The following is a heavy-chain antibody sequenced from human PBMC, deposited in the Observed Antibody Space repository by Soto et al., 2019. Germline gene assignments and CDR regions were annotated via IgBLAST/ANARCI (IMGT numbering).Heavy chain of an antibody. Sequence: LRLSCAASGFNFSSYAMHWVRQAPGKGLEWVAVISYDGGKKYYADSVKGRFTISRDNSKNTLHVEMNSLSAEDAAVYYCAREGQPAAGTTPHNWGRGTLVTVSS. CDR1: GFNFSSYA. CDR2: ISYDGGKK. D-gene: IGHD6-13*01. CDR3: AREGQPAAGTTPHN. V-gene: IGHV3-30*04. J-gene: IGHJ4*02.